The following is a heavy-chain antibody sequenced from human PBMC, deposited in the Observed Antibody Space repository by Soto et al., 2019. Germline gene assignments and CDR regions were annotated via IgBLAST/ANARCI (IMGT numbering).Heavy chain of an antibody. CDR3: ARHKSGSDWLDP. J-gene: IGHJ5*02. V-gene: IGHV4-39*01. D-gene: IGHD2-15*01. CDR2: MFYSGAT. Sequence: SETLSLTCTVSGGSISDINYCWGWIRQPPGKGLQWIGCMFYSGATYYNPSLKNRVTLSVDTSNNEFSLKLVSVTAPDTAVYYCARHKSGSDWLDPWGQGTLVTVSS. CDR1: GGSISDINYC.